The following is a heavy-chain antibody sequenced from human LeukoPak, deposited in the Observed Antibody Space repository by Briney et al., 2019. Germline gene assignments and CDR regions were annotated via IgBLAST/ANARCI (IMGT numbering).Heavy chain of an antibody. J-gene: IGHJ4*02. V-gene: IGHV3-23*01. D-gene: IGHD3-10*01. CDR2: ISGSGGST. CDR1: GFTFSSYG. Sequence: PGGTLRLSCAASGFTFSSYGMSWVRQAPGKGLEWVSAISGSGGSTYYADSVKGRFTISRDNSKNTLYLQMNSLRAEDTAVYYCAKESLYYYGSGSYYFGYWGQGTLVTVSS. CDR3: AKESLYYYGSGSYYFGY.